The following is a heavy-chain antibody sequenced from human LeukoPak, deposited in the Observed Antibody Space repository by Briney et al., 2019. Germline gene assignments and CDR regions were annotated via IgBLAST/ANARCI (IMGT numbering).Heavy chain of an antibody. Sequence: PSQTLSLTCTVSGGSISSGGYFWSWIRQHPGKGLEWIGYSSYSGTTDYNPALKSRLTISVDTAQNQVALQLSSVTVADTAVYYCARGGDAYKTGYWGQGTLVTVSS. V-gene: IGHV4-31*03. J-gene: IGHJ4*02. CDR1: GGSISSGGYF. D-gene: IGHD5-24*01. CDR2: SSYSGTT. CDR3: ARGGDAYKTGY.